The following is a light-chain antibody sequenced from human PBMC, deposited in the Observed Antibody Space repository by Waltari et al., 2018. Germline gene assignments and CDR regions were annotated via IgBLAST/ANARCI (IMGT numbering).Light chain of an antibody. V-gene: IGLV2-14*03. CDR3: SSYTSISTSVI. CDR1: SSDIGGYDY. CDR2: DVS. Sequence: HSALTQPASVSGSPGQSITISCTGTSSDIGGYDYVSWYQQHPGKAPKLMIYDVSKRPSVVSNLFSSSKSGYTASLTISGLQTEDEADYYCSSYTSISTSVIFGGGTKVTVL. J-gene: IGLJ2*01.